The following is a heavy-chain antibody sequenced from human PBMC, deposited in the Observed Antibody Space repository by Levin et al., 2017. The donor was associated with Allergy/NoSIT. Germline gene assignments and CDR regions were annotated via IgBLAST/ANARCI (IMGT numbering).Heavy chain of an antibody. CDR3: AKDAQDIVVVVAATPTDY. J-gene: IGHJ4*02. CDR1: GFTFSSYG. V-gene: IGHV3-30*18. CDR2: ISYDGSNK. D-gene: IGHD2-15*01. Sequence: GGSLRLSCAASGFTFSSYGMHWVRQAPGKGLEWVAVISYDGSNKYYADSVKGRFTISRDNSKNTLYLQMNSLRAEDTAVYYCAKDAQDIVVVVAATPTDYWGQGTLVTVSS.